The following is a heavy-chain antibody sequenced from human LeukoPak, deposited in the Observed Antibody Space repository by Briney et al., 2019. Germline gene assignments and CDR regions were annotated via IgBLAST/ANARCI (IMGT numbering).Heavy chain of an antibody. CDR1: GGSISSSSYY. CDR2: IYYSGST. V-gene: IGHV4-39*02. J-gene: IGHJ4*02. CDR3: ARELRKVEGTKDY. D-gene: IGHD1-1*01. Sequence: SETLSLTCTVSGGSISSSSYYWGWIRQPPGKGLEWIGSIYYSGSTYYNPSLKSRVTISVDTSKNQFSLKLSSVTAADTAVYYCARELRKVEGTKDYWGQGTLVTVSS.